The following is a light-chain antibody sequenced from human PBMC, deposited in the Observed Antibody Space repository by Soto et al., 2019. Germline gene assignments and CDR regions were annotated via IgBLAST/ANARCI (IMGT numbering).Light chain of an antibody. CDR1: SSDVGAYSF. CDR2: QVS. V-gene: IGLV2-14*01. CDR3: SSYTSNNNWV. Sequence: QSVLTQPASVSGSPGQSITISCTGTSSDVGAYSFVSWYRQSPGKAPKLMIYQVSNRPSGVSNRFSGSKSGNTASLTISGLQAEDEADYYCSSYTSNNNWVFGGGTKLTVL. J-gene: IGLJ3*02.